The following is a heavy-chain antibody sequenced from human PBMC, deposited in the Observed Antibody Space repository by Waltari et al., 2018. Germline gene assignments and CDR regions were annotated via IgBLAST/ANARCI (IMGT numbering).Heavy chain of an antibody. CDR2: SSGYNGNT. CDR1: GYTLSNYG. CDR3: ARTYYYDSRDFDH. J-gene: IGHJ4*02. D-gene: IGHD3-22*01. Sequence: QVQMVHSGPEVQKPGASVKVSCKYSGYTLSNYGISWLRLAHGQGLEWMVWSSGYNGNTRYAPKVQGRVTVTTDTSTGTTYMELRSLRSDDTAVYYCARTYYYDSRDFDHWGQGTLVTVSS. V-gene: IGHV1-18*04.